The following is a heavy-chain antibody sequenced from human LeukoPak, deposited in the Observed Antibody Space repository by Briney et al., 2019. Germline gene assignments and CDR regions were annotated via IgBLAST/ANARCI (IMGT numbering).Heavy chain of an antibody. Sequence: GESLRLSCAASGFTFSDYYMSWIRQAPGKGLEWVSYISSSGSTIYYADSVKGRFTISRDNAKNSLYLQMNSLRAEDTAVYYCARARTYRSHAFDIWGQGTMVTVSS. D-gene: IGHD1-14*01. CDR1: GFTFSDYY. CDR3: ARARTYRSHAFDI. V-gene: IGHV3-11*04. J-gene: IGHJ3*02. CDR2: ISSSGSTI.